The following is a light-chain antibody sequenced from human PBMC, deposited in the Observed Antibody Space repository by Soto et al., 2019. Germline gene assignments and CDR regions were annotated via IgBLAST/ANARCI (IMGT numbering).Light chain of an antibody. CDR2: DVT. Sequence: QRALTQPASVSGAPGQAITISCTGNNNEVGGYNYVSWYQHHPGKAPKLIIYDVTNRPSGVSNPFSGSKSGNTASLTISGLQPEDEADYYCSSYTTSNTRQIVFGTGTKVTLL. CDR3: SSYTTSNTRQIV. J-gene: IGLJ1*01. V-gene: IGLV2-14*03. CDR1: NNEVGGYNY.